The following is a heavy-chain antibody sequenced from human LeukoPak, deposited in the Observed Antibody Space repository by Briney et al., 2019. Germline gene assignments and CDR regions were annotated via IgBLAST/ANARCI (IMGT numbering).Heavy chain of an antibody. CDR1: VYTFTGHY. J-gene: IGHJ5*02. CDR2: SNPNSGGT. CDR3: ARANIDCSSTSCYAEAWGYKWFDP. D-gene: IGHD2-2*01. V-gene: IGHV1-2*04. Sequence: SVKVSCKASVYTFTGHYMHWVRQAPGQGLEWMGWSNPNSGGTNYAQKFHGWFTMTSDTTISTAYMELSRLRSDDTAVYYCARANIDCSSTSCYAEAWGYKWFDPWGQGTLVPVSS.